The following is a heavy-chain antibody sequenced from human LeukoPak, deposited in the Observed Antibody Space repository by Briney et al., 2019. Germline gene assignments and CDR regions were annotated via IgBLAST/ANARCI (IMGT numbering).Heavy chain of an antibody. CDR2: IYYSGST. V-gene: IGHV4-31*03. CDR3: ARGPSDYYYGMDV. J-gene: IGHJ6*04. Sequence: TLSLTCTVSGGSISSGGYYWSWIRQHPGKSLEWIGYIYYSGSTYYNPSLKSRVTISVDTSKNQFSLKLSSVTAADTAVYYCARGPSDYYYGMDVWGKGTTVIVSS. CDR1: GGSISSGGYY.